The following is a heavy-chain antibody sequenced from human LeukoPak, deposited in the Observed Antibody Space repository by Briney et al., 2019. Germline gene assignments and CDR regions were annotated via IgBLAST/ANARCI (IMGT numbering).Heavy chain of an antibody. CDR3: ARGDVLRYFDWFDAFDI. V-gene: IGHV4-39*07. CDR1: GGSISSSSYY. J-gene: IGHJ3*02. CDR2: IYYSGST. Sequence: SETLSLTCTVSGGSISSSSYYWGWIRQPPGKGLEWIGSIYYSGSTYYNPSLKSRVTISVDTSKNQFSQKLSSVTAADTAVYYCARGDVLRYFDWFDAFDIWGQGTMVTVSS. D-gene: IGHD3-9*01.